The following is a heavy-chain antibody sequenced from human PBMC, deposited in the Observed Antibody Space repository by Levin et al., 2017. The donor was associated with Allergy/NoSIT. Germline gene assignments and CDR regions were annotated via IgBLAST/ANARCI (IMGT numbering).Heavy chain of an antibody. J-gene: IGHJ3*02. CDR1: GFTFDDYA. V-gene: IGHV3-9*01. CDR2: ISWNSGSI. CDR3: ARDNIGLPDAFDI. D-gene: IGHD3-10*01. Sequence: GGSLRLSCAASGFTFDDYAMHWVRQAPGKGLEWVSGISWNSGSIGYADSVKGRFTISRDNAKNSLDLQMNSLRTEDTALYYCARDNIGLPDAFDIWGQATMVIVSS.